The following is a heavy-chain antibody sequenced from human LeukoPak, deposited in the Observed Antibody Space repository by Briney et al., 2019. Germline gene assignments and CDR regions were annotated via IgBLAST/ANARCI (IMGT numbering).Heavy chain of an antibody. CDR2: IYYSGST. J-gene: IGHJ4*02. CDR3: ARTVVNYFDY. Sequence: SETLSLTCTVSGGSISNSSYYGGWIRQPPGKGLEWIGSIYYSGSTYYTPSLKSRVTISVDTSKNQFSLKLSSVTAADTAEYYCARTVVNYFDYWGQGTLVTVSS. CDR1: GGSISNSSYY. V-gene: IGHV4-39*01.